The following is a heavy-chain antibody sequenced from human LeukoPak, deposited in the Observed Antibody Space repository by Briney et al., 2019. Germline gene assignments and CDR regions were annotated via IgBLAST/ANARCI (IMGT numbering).Heavy chain of an antibody. CDR1: GITFSTFT. CDR2: IIGTGTTI. D-gene: IGHD1-26*01. Sequence: GGSLRLSCAASGITFSTFTMNWVRQAPGKGLEWVSSIIGTGTTIYYADSVKGRFTISRDNAKNSLFLQMNSLRDEDTAVYYCARSASSDYWGQGTLVTVSS. J-gene: IGHJ4*02. CDR3: ARSASSDY. V-gene: IGHV3-48*02.